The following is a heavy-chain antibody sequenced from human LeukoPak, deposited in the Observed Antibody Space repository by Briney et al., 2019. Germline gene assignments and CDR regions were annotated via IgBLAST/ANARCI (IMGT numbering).Heavy chain of an antibody. CDR1: GGSISSYY. Sequence: SQTLSLTCTVSGGSISSYYWSWIRQPPGKGLEWIGYIYTSGSTNYNPSLKSRVTISVDTSKNQFSLKLSSVTAADTAVYYCAGRDRATDAFDIWGQGTMVTVSS. D-gene: IGHD3-22*01. CDR2: IYTSGST. J-gene: IGHJ3*02. CDR3: AGRDRATDAFDI. V-gene: IGHV4-4*09.